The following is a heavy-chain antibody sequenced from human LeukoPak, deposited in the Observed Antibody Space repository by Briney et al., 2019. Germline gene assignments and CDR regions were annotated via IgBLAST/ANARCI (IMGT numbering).Heavy chain of an antibody. Sequence: ASVKVSCKASGYTFTGYYMHWVRQAPGQGLEWMGRINPNSGGTNYAQKFQGRVTMTRDTSISTAYMELSRLRSDDTAVYYCARVGNWNDAPRDVDPWGQGTLVTVSS. J-gene: IGHJ5*02. CDR3: ARVGNWNDAPRDVDP. D-gene: IGHD1-1*01. V-gene: IGHV1-2*06. CDR1: GYTFTGYY. CDR2: INPNSGGT.